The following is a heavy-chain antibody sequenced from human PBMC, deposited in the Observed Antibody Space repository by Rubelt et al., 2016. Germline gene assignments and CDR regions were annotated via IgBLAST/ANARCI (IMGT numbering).Heavy chain of an antibody. V-gene: IGHV3-23*01. CDR2: IGGSDERT. CDR1: GFTFRSYA. Sequence: GGSLRLSCAASGFTFRSYAMNWVREAPGKGLEWVPAIGGSDERTYYADSVKGRFTISRDNSKNTLHLQMNSLIAEDTAIYYCAKLTSGLRGGMAGWGQGTTVTVS. J-gene: IGHJ6*02. CDR3: AKLTSGLRGGMAG. D-gene: IGHD3-9*01.